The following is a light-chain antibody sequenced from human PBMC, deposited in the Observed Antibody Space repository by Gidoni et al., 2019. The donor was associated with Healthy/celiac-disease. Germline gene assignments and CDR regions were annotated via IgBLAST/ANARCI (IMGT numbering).Light chain of an antibody. CDR3: QQYCSPLT. V-gene: IGKV3-20*01. CDR1: QSVSSSY. CDR2: GAS. J-gene: IGKJ4*01. Sequence: EIGLTQSPGTLSLSPGERATLSCRASQSVSSSYLAWYQQKPGQAPRLLIYGASSRATGIPDRFSGSGSGTDFTLTISRLEPEDFAVYYCQQYCSPLTFGGGTKVEIK.